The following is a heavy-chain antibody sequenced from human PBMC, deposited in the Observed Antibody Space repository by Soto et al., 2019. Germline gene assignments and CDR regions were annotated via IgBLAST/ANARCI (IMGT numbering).Heavy chain of an antibody. D-gene: IGHD2-8*01. Sequence: QLQLQESGPGLVKPSETLSLTCTVSGGSISSSSYYWGWIRQPRGKGLEWIGSIYYSGSTYYNPSLKSRVTISVDTSKNQFSLKLSSVTAADTAVYYCARPERYCTNGVCYTGPFDYWGQGTLVTVSS. V-gene: IGHV4-39*01. CDR1: GGSISSSSYY. J-gene: IGHJ4*02. CDR2: IYYSGST. CDR3: ARPERYCTNGVCYTGPFDY.